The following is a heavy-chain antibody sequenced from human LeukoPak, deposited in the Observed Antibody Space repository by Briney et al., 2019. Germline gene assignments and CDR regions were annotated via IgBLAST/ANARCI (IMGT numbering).Heavy chain of an antibody. V-gene: IGHV3-7*04. CDR3: ARIPQQLAYYFDY. D-gene: IGHD6-13*01. CDR2: IKQDGSEK. Sequence: PGGSLRLSCAASGFTFRSHWMSWVRQAPGKGLQWVASIKQDGSEKLYLDSVRGRVTISRDNAENSLYLQMNSLRDEDTAVYYCARIPQQLAYYFDYWGQGTLVTVSS. CDR1: GFTFRSHW. J-gene: IGHJ4*02.